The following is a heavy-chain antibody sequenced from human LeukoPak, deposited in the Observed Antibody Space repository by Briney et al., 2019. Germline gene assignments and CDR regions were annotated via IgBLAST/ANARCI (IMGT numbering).Heavy chain of an antibody. V-gene: IGHV1-24*01. CDR3: AAESDFNKNYYV. Sequence: ASVKVSCKASGGTFSSYAISWVRQAPGQGLEWMGGFVREDGKAIYAQTFQGRVTMTGDTSTDTAYMELSSLRSEDTAMYYCAAESDFNKNYYVWGQGTLITVSS. J-gene: IGHJ4*02. CDR2: FVREDGKA. CDR1: GGTFSSYA. D-gene: IGHD1-26*01.